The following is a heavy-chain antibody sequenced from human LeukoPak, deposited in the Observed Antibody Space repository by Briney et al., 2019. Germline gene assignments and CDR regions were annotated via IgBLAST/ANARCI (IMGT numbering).Heavy chain of an antibody. CDR3: ARVGQQWEPLDY. CDR1: GFTVSSNY. V-gene: IGHV3-66*01. CDR2: IYSGGST. D-gene: IGHD6-19*01. Sequence: GSLRLSCAASGFTVSSNYMSWVRQAPGKGLEWVSVIYSGGSTYYAASVKGRFTISRDNSKNTLYLQMNSLRAEDTAVYYCARVGQQWEPLDYWGQGTLVTVSS. J-gene: IGHJ4*02.